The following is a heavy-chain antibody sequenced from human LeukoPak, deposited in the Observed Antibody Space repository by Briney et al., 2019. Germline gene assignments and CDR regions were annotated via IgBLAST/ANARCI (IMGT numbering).Heavy chain of an antibody. J-gene: IGHJ4*02. Sequence: ASVKVSCKASGNTFTGYYMHWVRQAPGQGLEWMGRINPNSGGTNYAQKFQGRVTMTRDTSISTAYMELSSLRSEDTAVYYCARGGTSTPPAVDYWGQGSLVTVSS. V-gene: IGHV1-2*06. CDR2: INPNSGGT. CDR1: GNTFTGYY. D-gene: IGHD1-1*01. CDR3: ARGGTSTPPAVDY.